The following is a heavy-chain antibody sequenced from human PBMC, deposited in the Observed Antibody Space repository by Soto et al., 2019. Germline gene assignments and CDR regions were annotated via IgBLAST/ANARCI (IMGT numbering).Heavy chain of an antibody. CDR1: GGSISSYY. CDR3: ARWSGYYTKSGFDY. CDR2: IYYSGST. D-gene: IGHD3-3*01. Sequence: SETLSLTCTVSGGSISSYYWSWIRQPPGKGLEWIGYIYYSGSTNYNPSLKSRVTISVDTSKNQFSLKLSSVTAADTAVYYCARWSGYYTKSGFDYWGQGTLVTVSS. V-gene: IGHV4-59*08. J-gene: IGHJ4*02.